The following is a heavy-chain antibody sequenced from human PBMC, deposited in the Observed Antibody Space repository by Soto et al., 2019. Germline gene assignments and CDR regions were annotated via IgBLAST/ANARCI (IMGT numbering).Heavy chain of an antibody. CDR3: ARTYYDILTATQYGMDV. CDR1: GYSFTSYW. D-gene: IGHD3-9*01. V-gene: IGHV5-51*01. J-gene: IGHJ6*02. Sequence: AGESLKISCKGSGYSFTSYWIGWVRRMPGKGLEWMGIIYPGDSDTRYSPSFQGQVTISADKSISTAYLQWSSLKASDTAMYYCARTYYDILTATQYGMDVWGQGTTVTVSS. CDR2: IYPGDSDT.